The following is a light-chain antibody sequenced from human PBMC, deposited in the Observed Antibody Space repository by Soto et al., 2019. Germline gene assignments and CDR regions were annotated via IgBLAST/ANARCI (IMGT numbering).Light chain of an antibody. Sequence: QSVLTQPASVSGSPGQSITISCTGTSSDVGNYNLVSWYQHHPGKAPKLIIYEVSKRPSGVSNRFSGSKSGDTASLTISGIQAEDEADYYCCSYAGSNYVFGTGTKVTVL. J-gene: IGLJ1*01. CDR1: SSDVGNYNL. V-gene: IGLV2-23*02. CDR2: EVS. CDR3: CSYAGSNYV.